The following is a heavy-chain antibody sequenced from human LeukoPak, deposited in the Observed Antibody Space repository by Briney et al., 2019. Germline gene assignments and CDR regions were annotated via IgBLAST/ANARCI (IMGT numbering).Heavy chain of an antibody. CDR3: ARPLGERNYFDY. D-gene: IGHD3-16*01. CDR2: INSDGSST. Sequence: PGGSLRFSCAASGFTFSSYWMHWVRQAPGKGLVWVSRINSDGSSTSYADSVKGRFTISRDNAKNTLYLQMNSLRAEDTAVYYCARPLGERNYFDYWGQGTLVTVSS. CDR1: GFTFSSYW. V-gene: IGHV3-74*01. J-gene: IGHJ4*02.